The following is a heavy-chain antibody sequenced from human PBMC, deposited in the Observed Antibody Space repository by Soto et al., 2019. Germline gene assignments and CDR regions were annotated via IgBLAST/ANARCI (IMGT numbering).Heavy chain of an antibody. J-gene: IGHJ6*02. CDR3: ARDREGWTAYYYYGMDV. CDR2: TYYRSKWYN. D-gene: IGHD6-19*01. V-gene: IGHV6-1*01. Sequence: SQTLSLTCAISGDSVSSNSAAWNWIRQSPSRGLEWLGRTYYRSKWYNDYTVSVKSRITINPDTSKNQFSLQLNSVTPEDTAVYYCARDREGWTAYYYYGMDVWGQGTTVTVSS. CDR1: GDSVSSNSAA.